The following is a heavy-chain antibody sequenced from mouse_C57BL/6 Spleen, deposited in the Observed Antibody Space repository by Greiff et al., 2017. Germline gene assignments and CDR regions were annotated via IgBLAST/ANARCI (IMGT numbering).Heavy chain of an antibody. V-gene: IGHV1-26*01. Sequence: EVQLQQSGPELVKPGASVKISCKASGYTFTYYYMNWVKQSHGKSLEWIGDINPNNGGTSYNQKFKGKATLTVDKSSSTAYMELRSLTSEDSAVYYCARHSNYPDYWGQGTTLTVSS. D-gene: IGHD2-5*01. CDR3: ARHSNYPDY. CDR2: INPNNGGT. J-gene: IGHJ2*01. CDR1: GYTFTYYY.